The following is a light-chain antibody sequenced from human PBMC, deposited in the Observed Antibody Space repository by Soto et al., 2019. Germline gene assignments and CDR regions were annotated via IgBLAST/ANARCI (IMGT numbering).Light chain of an antibody. V-gene: IGKV1-39*01. J-gene: IGKJ1*01. CDR2: AAS. Sequence: DIQMTQSPSSLSASVGDRVTITCRASQSISSYLNWYQQKPGKAPKLLIYAASSLQSGVPSRFSGSGSGTDFTXTXSSLQXXDFATYYCQQSYSTPWTFGQGTKVEIK. CDR3: QQSYSTPWT. CDR1: QSISSY.